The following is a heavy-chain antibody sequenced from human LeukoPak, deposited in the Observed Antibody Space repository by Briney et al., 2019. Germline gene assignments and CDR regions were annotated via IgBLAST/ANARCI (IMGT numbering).Heavy chain of an antibody. CDR3: ATLEGLWGSSRPYNWFDP. D-gene: IGHD3-16*02. Sequence: ASVKLSCKASGYTSTGYYMHWVRQAPGQGLEWMGWINPNSGGTNYAQKFQGRVTMTRDTSINTAYMELSRLRFDDTAVYYCATLEGLWGSSRPYNWFDPWGQGTLVTVSS. CDR1: GYTSTGYY. CDR2: INPNSGGT. J-gene: IGHJ5*02. V-gene: IGHV1-2*02.